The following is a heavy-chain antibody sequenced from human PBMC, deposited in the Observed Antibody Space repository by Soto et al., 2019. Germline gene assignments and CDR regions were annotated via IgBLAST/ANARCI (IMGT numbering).Heavy chain of an antibody. CDR2: ISGSGGST. Sequence: EVQLLESGGGLVQPGGSLRLSCAASGFTFSSYAMSWVRQAPGKGLEWVSAISGSGGSTYYADSVKGRFTISRDNSKNTLYLQMKSLRAEDTAVYYCAKGMVGYYVWGSYRSPAIDYWGQGTLVTVSS. J-gene: IGHJ4*02. V-gene: IGHV3-23*01. CDR1: GFTFSSYA. D-gene: IGHD3-16*02. CDR3: AKGMVGYYVWGSYRSPAIDY.